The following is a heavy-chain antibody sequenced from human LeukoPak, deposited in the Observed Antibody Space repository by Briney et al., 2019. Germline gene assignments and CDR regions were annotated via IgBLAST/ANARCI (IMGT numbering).Heavy chain of an antibody. CDR1: GYTFTSYY. V-gene: IGHV1-69*04. J-gene: IGHJ4*02. D-gene: IGHD3-22*01. CDR3: ARDPPNYYDSSGYYSTLDY. CDR2: IIPILGIA. Sequence: SVKVSCKASGYTFTSYYMHWVRQAPGQGLEWMGRIIPILGIANYAQKFQGRVTITADKSTSTAYMELSSLRSEDTAVYYCARDPPNYYDSSGYYSTLDYWGQGTLVTVSS.